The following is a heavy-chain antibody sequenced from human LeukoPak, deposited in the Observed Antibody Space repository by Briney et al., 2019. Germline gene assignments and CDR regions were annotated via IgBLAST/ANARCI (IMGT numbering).Heavy chain of an antibody. CDR1: GGSISSYY. V-gene: IGHV4-4*07. J-gene: IGHJ5*02. D-gene: IGHD2-15*01. CDR2: IYTSGST. Sequence: SETLSLTCTVSGGSISSYYWSWIRQPAGKGLEWIGRIYTSGSTNYNPSLKSRVTMSVDTSKNQFSLKLSSVTAADTAVYYCARGPSLGSHSPFNWFDPWGQGTLVTVSS. CDR3: ARGPSLGSHSPFNWFDP.